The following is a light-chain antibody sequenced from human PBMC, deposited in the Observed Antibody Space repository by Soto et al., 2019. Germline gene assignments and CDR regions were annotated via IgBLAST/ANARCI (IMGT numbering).Light chain of an antibody. V-gene: IGKV1-39*01. CDR2: ASS. Sequence: DIQMTQSPSSLSASVGDRVTITCRASQNISIYLNWYQQNPGKAPKLLIYASSSLQSGAPSRFSASGSETDFTLTISSLQPEDIASYYCQQSYSAPYTFGQGTKVDIK. CDR1: QNISIY. J-gene: IGKJ2*01. CDR3: QQSYSAPYT.